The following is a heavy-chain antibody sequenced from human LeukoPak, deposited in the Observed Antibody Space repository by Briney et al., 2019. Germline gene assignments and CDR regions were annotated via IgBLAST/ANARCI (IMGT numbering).Heavy chain of an antibody. V-gene: IGHV4-39*07. J-gene: IGHJ4*02. D-gene: IGHD3-3*01. Sequence: SETLSLTCSVSGDSLSRSSYYWGWIRQPPGKGLEWIGTIYYTGSTNYNPSLKSRVTISVDTSKNQFSLKLSSVTAADTAVYYCARGLRYYAMRWREYFDYWGQGTLVTVSS. CDR3: ARGLRYYAMRWREYFDY. CDR2: IYYTGST. CDR1: GDSLSRSSYY.